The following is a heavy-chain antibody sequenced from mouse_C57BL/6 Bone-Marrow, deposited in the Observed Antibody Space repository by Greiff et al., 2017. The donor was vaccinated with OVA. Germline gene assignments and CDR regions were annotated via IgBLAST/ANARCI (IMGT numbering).Heavy chain of an antibody. J-gene: IGHJ1*03. V-gene: IGHV1-55*01. CDR2: IYPGSGST. CDR3: ARSPYWYFDV. CDR1: VSPFPRSW. Sequence: LQESVAALLKPGASVPMSCPSSVSPFPRSWLTWLTPRPVHGLSWIGDIYPGSGSTNYNEKFKSKATLTVDTSSSTAYMQLSSLTSEDSAVYYCARSPYWYFDVWGTGTTVTVSS.